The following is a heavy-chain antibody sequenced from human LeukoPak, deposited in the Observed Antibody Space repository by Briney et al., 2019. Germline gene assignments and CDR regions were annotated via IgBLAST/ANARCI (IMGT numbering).Heavy chain of an antibody. CDR1: GFTFSSYA. Sequence: GGSLRLSCAASGFTFSSYAMHWVRQAPGKGLEWVAVISYDGSNKYYADSVKGRFTISRDNSKNTLYLQMNSLRAEDTAVYYCAKAGRGYSYGYFGYMDVWGKGTTVTVSS. CDR2: ISYDGSNK. CDR3: AKAGRGYSYGYFGYMDV. J-gene: IGHJ6*03. V-gene: IGHV3-30*04. D-gene: IGHD5-18*01.